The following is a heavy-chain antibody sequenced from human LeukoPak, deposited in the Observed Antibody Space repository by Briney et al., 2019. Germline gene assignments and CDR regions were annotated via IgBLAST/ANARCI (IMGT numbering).Heavy chain of an antibody. CDR1: GFTFDDYA. V-gene: IGHV3-9*03. D-gene: IGHD3-3*01. CDR3: AKGRGITIFGVVIH. Sequence: SLRLSCAASGFTFDDYAMHWVRQAPGKGLEWVSGISWDSGSIGYADSVKGRFTISRDNTKNSLYLQMNSLRAEDMALYYCAKGRGITIFGVVIHWGQGTLVTVSS. CDR2: ISWDSGSI. J-gene: IGHJ4*02.